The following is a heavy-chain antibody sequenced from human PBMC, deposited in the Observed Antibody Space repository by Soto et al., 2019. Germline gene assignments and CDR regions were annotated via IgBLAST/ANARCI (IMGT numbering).Heavy chain of an antibody. D-gene: IGHD2-15*01. J-gene: IGHJ3*02. V-gene: IGHV3-21*01. CDR3: ARRYCSGGSCYPFAFDI. Sequence: GGSLRLSCAASGFTFSSYSMNWVRQAPGKGLEWVSSISSSSSYIYYADSVKGRFTISRDNAKNSLYLQMNSLRAEDTAVYYCARRYCSGGSCYPFAFDIWGQGTMVTVSS. CDR2: ISSSSSYI. CDR1: GFTFSSYS.